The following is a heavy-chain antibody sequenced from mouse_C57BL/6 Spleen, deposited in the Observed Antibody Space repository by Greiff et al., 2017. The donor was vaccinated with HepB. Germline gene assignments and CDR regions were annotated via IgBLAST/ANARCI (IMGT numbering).Heavy chain of an antibody. CDR1: GFTFSDYY. D-gene: IGHD3-3*01. J-gene: IGHJ3*01. V-gene: IGHV5-12*01. Sequence: EVQGVESGGGLVQPGGSLKLSCAASGFTFSDYYMYWVRQTPEKRLEWVAYISNGGGSTYYPDTVKGRFTISRDNAKNTLYLQMSRLKSEDTAMYYCVRHVAVTSWFAYCGQGTLVTVSA. CDR3: VRHVAVTSWFAY. CDR2: ISNGGGST.